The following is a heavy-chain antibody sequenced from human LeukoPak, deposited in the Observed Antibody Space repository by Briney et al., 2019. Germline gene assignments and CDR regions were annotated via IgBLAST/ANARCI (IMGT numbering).Heavy chain of an antibody. CDR1: GFTVSSNY. J-gene: IGHJ6*02. Sequence: GGSLRLSSAASGFTVSSNYMSWVRQAPGKGLEWVSVIYSGGSTYYADSVKGRFTISRDNSKNTLYLQMNSLRAEDTAVYYCASLPNYGDYYYYYYGMDVWGQGTTVTVSS. CDR2: IYSGGST. CDR3: ASLPNYGDYYYYYYGMDV. D-gene: IGHD4-17*01. V-gene: IGHV3-66*01.